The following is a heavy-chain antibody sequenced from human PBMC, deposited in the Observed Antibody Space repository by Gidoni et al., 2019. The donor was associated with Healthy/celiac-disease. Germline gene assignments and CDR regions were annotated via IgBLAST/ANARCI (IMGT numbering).Heavy chain of an antibody. CDR3: ARVTVTTQGCWYFDL. V-gene: IGHV4-59*01. Sequence: QVQLQESGPGLVKPSETLSLTCTVSGGSISSYYWSWIRQPPGKGLEWIGYIYYSGSTNYNPSLKSRVTISVDTSKNQFSLKLSSVTAADTAVYYCARVTVTTQGCWYFDLWGRGTLVTVSS. D-gene: IGHD4-17*01. CDR2: IYYSGST. J-gene: IGHJ2*01. CDR1: GGSISSYY.